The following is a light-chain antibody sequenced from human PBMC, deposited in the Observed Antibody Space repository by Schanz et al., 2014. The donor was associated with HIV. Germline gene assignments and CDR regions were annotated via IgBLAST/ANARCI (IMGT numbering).Light chain of an antibody. V-gene: IGKV1-5*03. CDR1: QNIGKW. Sequence: DIQMTQSPPTLSASVGDRVTITCRASQNIGKWLTWYQQKPGKAPNLLIYQALSLNIGVPSRFSGSGSGTEFTLTISSLQPDDFATYYCQQYDRSSWTFGLGTKVETK. CDR2: QAL. J-gene: IGKJ1*01. CDR3: QQYDRSSWT.